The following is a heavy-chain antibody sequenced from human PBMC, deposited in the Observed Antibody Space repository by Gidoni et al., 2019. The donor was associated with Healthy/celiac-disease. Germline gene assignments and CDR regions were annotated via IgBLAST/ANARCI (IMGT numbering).Heavy chain of an antibody. CDR3: ARVEGVRYFDY. Sequence: QVLLQLSGLGLVKPSPTLSLTCAISGYSFSSNSAAWNWIRQSSSRGLEWLGRTYYRSKGYNDYAVSVKSRITINPDTSKNQFSLQLNSVTPEDTAVYYCARVEGVRYFDYWGQGTLVTVSS. CDR2: TYYRSKGYN. J-gene: IGHJ4*02. CDR1: GYSFSSNSAA. D-gene: IGHD3-10*02. V-gene: IGHV6-1*01.